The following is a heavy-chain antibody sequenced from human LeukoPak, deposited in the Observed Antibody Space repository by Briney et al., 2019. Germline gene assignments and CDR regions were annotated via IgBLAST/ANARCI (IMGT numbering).Heavy chain of an antibody. D-gene: IGHD6-19*01. V-gene: IGHV3-23*01. J-gene: IGHJ3*02. CDR3: TKERGGIAVAGPAFDI. Sequence: GGSLRLSCAASRFTFSSYAMSWVRQAPGQGLEWVSAISGSGGSTYYADSVKGRFTISRDNSKNTLYLQMNSLRAEDTAVYYCTKERGGIAVAGPAFDIWGQGTMVTVSS. CDR2: ISGSGGST. CDR1: RFTFSSYA.